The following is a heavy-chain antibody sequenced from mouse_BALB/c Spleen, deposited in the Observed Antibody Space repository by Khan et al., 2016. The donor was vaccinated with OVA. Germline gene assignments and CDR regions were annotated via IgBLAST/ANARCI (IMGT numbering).Heavy chain of an antibody. CDR3: AGDDWFVY. CDR2: ISSGGST. J-gene: IGHJ3*01. Sequence: EVELVESGGGLVKPGGSLKVSCAASGFTFSNYAMSWVRQTPEKRLEWVASISSGGSTYYPDSAKGRFTISRDNARNILYLQMSRLRSEDTAMYYCAGDDWFVYWGQGTLVTVSA. V-gene: IGHV5-6-5*01. CDR1: GFTFSNYA.